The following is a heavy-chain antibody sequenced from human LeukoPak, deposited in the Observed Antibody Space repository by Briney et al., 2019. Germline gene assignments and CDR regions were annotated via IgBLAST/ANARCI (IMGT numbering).Heavy chain of an antibody. V-gene: IGHV3-23*01. CDR1: GFTFSSYA. J-gene: IGHJ4*02. D-gene: IGHD3-22*01. CDR2: ISGSGGST. Sequence: GGSLRLSCAASGFTFSSYAMSWVRQAPGKGLEWVSAISGSGGSTYYADSVKGRFTISRDNSKNTLYLQMNSLRAEDTAVYYCAKCPDRNYYDSSGQIDYWGQGTLVTVSS. CDR3: AKCPDRNYYDSSGQIDY.